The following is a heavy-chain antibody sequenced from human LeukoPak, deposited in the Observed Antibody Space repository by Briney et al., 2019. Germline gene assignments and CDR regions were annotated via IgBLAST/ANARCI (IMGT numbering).Heavy chain of an antibody. J-gene: IGHJ5*02. D-gene: IGHD4-17*01. Sequence: SETLSLTCTVSSGSIRSADSYWSWIRQPPGEGLEWIVYIYFSENTYYNPSLKSRVTISIDRSKNQVSLKLSSVTAADTAVYYCARAPINDFGGYDMFDPWGQGTLVTVSS. V-gene: IGHV4-30-4*01. CDR3: ARAPINDFGGYDMFDP. CDR1: SGSIRSADSY. CDR2: IYFSENT.